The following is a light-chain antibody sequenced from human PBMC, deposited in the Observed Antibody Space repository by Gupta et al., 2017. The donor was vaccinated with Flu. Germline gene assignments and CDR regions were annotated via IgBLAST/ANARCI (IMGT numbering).Light chain of an antibody. CDR3: QQYYGTPYS. CDR2: WAS. J-gene: IGKJ2*03. V-gene: IGKV4-1*01. CDR1: QNILYSSNNKNY. Sequence: DIVMTQSPDSLAVSLGERATINCKSSQNILYSSNNKNYIAWYQQKPGQPPNLLIYWASTRESGVPDRFSCSGSGTDFTLTISSLQAEDVAIYYCQQYYGTPYSFGQGTKLEIK.